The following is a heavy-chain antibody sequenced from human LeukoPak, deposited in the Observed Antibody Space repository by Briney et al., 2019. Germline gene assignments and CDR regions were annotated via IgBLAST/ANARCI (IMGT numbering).Heavy chain of an antibody. D-gene: IGHD1-26*01. J-gene: IGHJ5*02. Sequence: GGSLRLSCAASGFTFSDYYMSWIRQAPGKGLEWISSISSSDNTIYYTDSVKGRFAISRDNAKNSLYLQMKSLIAEDTSVYYCARSFYTYDAWGQGTLVTVSS. V-gene: IGHV3-11*04. CDR2: ISSSDNTI. CDR1: GFTFSDYY. CDR3: ARSFYTYDA.